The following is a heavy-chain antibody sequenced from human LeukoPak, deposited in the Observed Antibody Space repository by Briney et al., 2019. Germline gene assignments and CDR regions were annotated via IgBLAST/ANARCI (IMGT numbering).Heavy chain of an antibody. CDR2: IYYSGST. Sequence: PSETLSLTCTVSGGSISSGGYYWSWIRQHPGKGLEWIGYIYYSGSTYYNPSLKSRVTISVDTSKNQFSLKLSSVTAADTAVYYCARRGLAYFDYWGQGTLVTVSS. D-gene: IGHD2-15*01. CDR3: ARRGLAYFDY. CDR1: GGSISSGGYY. V-gene: IGHV4-31*03. J-gene: IGHJ4*02.